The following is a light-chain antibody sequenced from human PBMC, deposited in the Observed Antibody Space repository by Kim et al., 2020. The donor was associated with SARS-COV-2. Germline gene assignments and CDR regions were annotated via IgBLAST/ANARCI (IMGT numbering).Light chain of an antibody. CDR2: DVN. CDR1: SSDIGGYNY. V-gene: IGLV2-11*01. Sequence: QSVTISCTGTSSDIGGYNYVSWFQQHPGKAPKLMIYDVNERPSGVPDRFSGSKSGNTASLTISGLQPEDEADYYCCSYRGTYTWVFGGGAKLTVL. J-gene: IGLJ3*02. CDR3: CSYRGTYTWV.